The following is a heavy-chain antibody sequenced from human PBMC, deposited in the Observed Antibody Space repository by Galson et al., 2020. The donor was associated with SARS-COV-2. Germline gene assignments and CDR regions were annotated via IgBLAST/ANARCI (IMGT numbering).Heavy chain of an antibody. V-gene: IGHV4-30-2*01. CDR2: IYHSGST. CDR1: GGSISSGGYS. D-gene: IGHD2-2*01. CDR3: ARVVPAATHRDTTYGMDV. J-gene: IGHJ6*02. Sequence: PSETLSLTCAVSGGSISSGGYSWSWIRQPPGKGLEWIGYIYHSGSTYYNPSLKSRVTISVDRSKNQFSLKLSSVTAADTAVYYCARVVPAATHRDTTYGMDVWGQGTTVTVSS.